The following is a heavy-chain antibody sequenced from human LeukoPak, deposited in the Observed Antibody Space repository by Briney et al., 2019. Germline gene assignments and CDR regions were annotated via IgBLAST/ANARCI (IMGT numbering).Heavy chain of an antibody. Sequence: PSQTLSLTCAVSGGSISSGGYSWSWIRQPPGKGLEWIGYIYHSGSTYYNPSLKSRVTISVDRSKNQFSLKLSSVTAADTAVYYCARVFARFGETGPPDYWGQGTLVTVSS. D-gene: IGHD3-10*01. J-gene: IGHJ4*02. V-gene: IGHV4-30-2*01. CDR3: ARVFARFGETGPPDY. CDR2: IYHSGST. CDR1: GGSISSGGYS.